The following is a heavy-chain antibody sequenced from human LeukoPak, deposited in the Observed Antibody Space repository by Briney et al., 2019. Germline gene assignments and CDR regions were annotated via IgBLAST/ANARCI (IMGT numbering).Heavy chain of an antibody. D-gene: IGHD3-22*01. CDR1: GGSMTYYY. J-gene: IGHJ4*02. CDR2: TYYSGRT. Sequence: PSETLSLTCTVSGGSMTYYYWAWIRQPPGKTLEWIGYTYYSGRTDYNPSLKGRVSTSVDRSRSSNQFSLTLSSVAAADTAVYYCARVSSVITTSFDYWGQGILVTVSS. V-gene: IGHV4-59*01. CDR3: ARVSSVITTSFDY.